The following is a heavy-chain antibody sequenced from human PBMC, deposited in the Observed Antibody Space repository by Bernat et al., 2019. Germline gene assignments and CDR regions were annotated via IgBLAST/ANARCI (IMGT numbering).Heavy chain of an antibody. D-gene: IGHD6-13*01. CDR3: ARSNPADY. Sequence: QVQLVESGGGVVQYGGSLGLSCAASGFTFRSYGMDWVRQAPGKGLEGVAVIRNDGNKIYYRDSVKGRFTISRDNSKNTLYLQMDSLRAEDTAVYYCARSNPADYWGRGTLVTVSS. CDR2: IRNDGNKI. CDR1: GFTFRSYG. J-gene: IGHJ4*02. V-gene: IGHV3-30*02.